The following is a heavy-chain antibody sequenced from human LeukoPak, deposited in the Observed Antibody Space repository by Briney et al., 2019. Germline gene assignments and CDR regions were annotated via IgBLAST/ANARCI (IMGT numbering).Heavy chain of an antibody. CDR1: GFTFSSYS. D-gene: IGHD6-13*01. CDR2: ISSSSSTI. CDR3: ARDPSPEAAAGVYMDV. V-gene: IGHV3-48*01. Sequence: PGGSLRLSCAASGFTFSSYSMNWVRQAPGKGLEWVSYISSSSSTIYYADSVKGRFTISRDNAKNSLYLQMNSLRAEDTAVYYCARDPSPEAAAGVYMDVWGKGTTVTVSS. J-gene: IGHJ6*03.